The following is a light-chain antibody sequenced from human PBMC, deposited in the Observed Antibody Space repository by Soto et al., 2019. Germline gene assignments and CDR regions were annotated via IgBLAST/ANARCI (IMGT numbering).Light chain of an antibody. Sequence: EIVLTQSPATLSLSPGERATLSCRATESVSTYLAWYQQKPGRAPRLLIYDTSKRATGIPARFSGSGSGTGFTLTISSLEPEDFAVYYCQQYGGSPITFGLGTKVDIK. CDR2: DTS. J-gene: IGKJ1*01. CDR3: QQYGGSPIT. CDR1: ESVSTY. V-gene: IGKV3-11*01.